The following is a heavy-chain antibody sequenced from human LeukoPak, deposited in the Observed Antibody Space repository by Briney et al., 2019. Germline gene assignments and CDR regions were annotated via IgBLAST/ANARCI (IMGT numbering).Heavy chain of an antibody. CDR3: ARDSITMVRGVGGY. CDR1: GFTFSSYA. D-gene: IGHD3-10*01. J-gene: IGHJ4*02. CDR2: ISSSSSYI. Sequence: GGSLRLSCAASGFTFSSYAMSWVRQAPGKGLEWVSSISSSSSYIYYADSVKGRFTISRDNAKNSLYLQMNSLRAEDTAVYYCARDSITMVRGVGGYWGQGTLVTVSS. V-gene: IGHV3-21*01.